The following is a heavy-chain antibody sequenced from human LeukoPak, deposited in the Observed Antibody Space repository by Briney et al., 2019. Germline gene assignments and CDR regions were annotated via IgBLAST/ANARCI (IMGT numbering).Heavy chain of an antibody. V-gene: IGHV4-61*02. CDR2: IYTSGNT. CDR3: ARDRGGDYTFFDY. J-gene: IGHJ4*02. CDR1: GGSISSGTYY. D-gene: IGHD4-17*01. Sequence: ASETLSLTCTVSGGSISSGTYYWNWIRQPAGKGLEWIGRIYTSGNTNYHPSLKSRVTISVDTSKNQFSLKLSSVTAADTAVYYCARDRGGDYTFFDYWGQGTLVTVSS.